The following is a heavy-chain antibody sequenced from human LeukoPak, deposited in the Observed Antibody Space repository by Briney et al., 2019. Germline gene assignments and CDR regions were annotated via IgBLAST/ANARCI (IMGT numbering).Heavy chain of an antibody. D-gene: IGHD3-16*01. CDR3: ARVGARWKTEN. Sequence: SETLSLTCTVSGGSISSGSYYWSWIRQPAGKGLEWIGRIYTSGSTNYNPSLKSRVTMSVDTSKNQFSLKLSSVTAADTAVYYCARVGARWKTENWGQGTLVTVSS. J-gene: IGHJ4*02. CDR2: IYTSGST. V-gene: IGHV4-61*02. CDR1: GGSISSGSYY.